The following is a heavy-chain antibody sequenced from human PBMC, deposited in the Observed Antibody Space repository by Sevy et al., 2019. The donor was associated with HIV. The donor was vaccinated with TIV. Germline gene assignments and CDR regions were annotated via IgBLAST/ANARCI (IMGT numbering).Heavy chain of an antibody. CDR2: IYYSGST. CDR3: ASGDCSGGSCYFHYYGMDV. V-gene: IGHV4-39*01. CDR1: GGSISSSSYY. D-gene: IGHD2-15*01. J-gene: IGHJ6*02. Sequence: SETLSLTCTVSGGSISSSSYYWGWIRQPPGKGLEWIGSIYYSGSTYYYPSLKSRVTISVETSKNQFSLKLSSVTAADTAVYYCASGDCSGGSCYFHYYGMDVWGQGTTVTVSS.